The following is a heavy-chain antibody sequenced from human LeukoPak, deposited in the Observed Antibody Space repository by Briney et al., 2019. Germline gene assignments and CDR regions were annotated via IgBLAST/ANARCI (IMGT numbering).Heavy chain of an antibody. D-gene: IGHD2-15*01. CDR2: FDPEDGET. CDR3: ARATHSLLGNYFDY. Sequence: GASVKVSCKFSGYTLTGLSMHWVRQAPGKGLEWMGGFDPEDGETIYAQKFQGRVTITTDESTSTAYMELSSLRSEDTAVYYCARATHSLLGNYFDYWGQGTLVTVSS. V-gene: IGHV1-24*01. J-gene: IGHJ4*02. CDR1: GYTLTGLS.